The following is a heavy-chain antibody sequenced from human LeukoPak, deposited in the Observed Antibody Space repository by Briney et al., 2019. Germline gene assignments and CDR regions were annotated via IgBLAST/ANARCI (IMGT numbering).Heavy chain of an antibody. CDR1: GFTFRDYY. D-gene: IGHD6-13*01. Sequence: PGGSLRLSCAASGFTFRDYYMTWIRQAPGKGPECVSYISSSGSPIYYADSVKGRFTISRNNAKNSLYLQMNSLRVEDTAVYYCARDMTAPGSLLYFDYWGQGPLVTVSS. CDR3: ARDMTAPGSLLYFDY. CDR2: ISSSGSPI. J-gene: IGHJ4*02. V-gene: IGHV3-11*01.